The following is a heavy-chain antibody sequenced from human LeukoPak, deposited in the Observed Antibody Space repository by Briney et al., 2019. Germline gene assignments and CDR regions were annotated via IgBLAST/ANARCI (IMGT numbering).Heavy chain of an antibody. V-gene: IGHV4-34*01. CDR1: GGSFSGYY. CDR3: ASHTHGTTYTEEVDWFDP. D-gene: IGHD1-14*01. CDR2: INHSGST. Sequence: PSETLSLTCAVYGGSFSGYYWSWIRQPPGKGLEWIGEINHSGSTNYNPSLKSRVTISVDTSKNQFSLKLSSVTAADTAVYYCASHTHGTTYTEEVDWFDPWGQGTLVTVSS. J-gene: IGHJ5*02.